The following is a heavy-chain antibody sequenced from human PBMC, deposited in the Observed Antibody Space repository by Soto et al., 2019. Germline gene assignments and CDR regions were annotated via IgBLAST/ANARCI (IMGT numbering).Heavy chain of an antibody. CDR3: ARATSGWYKDAFDI. CDR1: GFTFSSYA. CDR2: ISYDGSNK. Sequence: QVQLVESGGGVVQPGRSLRLSCAASGFTFSSYAMHWVRQAPGKGLEWVAVISYDGSNKYYADSVKGRFTISRDNSKNTLYLQMNSRRAEDTAVYYCARATSGWYKDAFDIWGQGTMVTVSS. J-gene: IGHJ3*02. V-gene: IGHV3-30-3*01. D-gene: IGHD6-19*01.